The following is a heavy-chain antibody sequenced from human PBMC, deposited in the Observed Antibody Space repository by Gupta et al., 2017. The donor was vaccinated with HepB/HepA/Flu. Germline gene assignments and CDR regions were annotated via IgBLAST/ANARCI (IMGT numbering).Heavy chain of an antibody. V-gene: IGHV3-23*01. CDR2: IDAGKDDT. CDR3: ANRLTVAQTLEY. Sequence: EVQLLESGGGLAEPGGSLRLSCAGSGSTSSSSAMSWVRQAPGKGLEWVSVIDAGKDDTHYAESVKGRFTISRDNSKNMLYLQMSSLRVEDTAVYYCANRLTVAQTLEYWGQGTLVTVSS. D-gene: IGHD6-19*01. J-gene: IGHJ4*02. CDR1: GSTSSSSA.